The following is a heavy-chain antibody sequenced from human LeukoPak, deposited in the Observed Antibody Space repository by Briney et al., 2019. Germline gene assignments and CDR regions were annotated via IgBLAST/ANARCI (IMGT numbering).Heavy chain of an antibody. D-gene: IGHD1-26*01. CDR3: ARGRWELPYFDY. CDR1: GFTVSSNY. Sequence: GGSLRLSCAASGFTVSSNYMSWVRQAPGKGLEWVSVIYSGGSTYYADSVKGRFTISRDNSKDTLYLQMNSLRAEDTAVYYCARGRWELPYFDYWGQGTLVTVSS. J-gene: IGHJ4*02. V-gene: IGHV3-66*01. CDR2: IYSGGST.